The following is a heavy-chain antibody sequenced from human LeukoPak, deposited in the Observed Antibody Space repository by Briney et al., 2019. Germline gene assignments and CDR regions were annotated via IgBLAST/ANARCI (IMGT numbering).Heavy chain of an antibody. V-gene: IGHV1-18*01. J-gene: IGHJ5*02. CDR1: GYTFTSYG. CDR3: ARLGYCSGGSCYFNHNWFDP. D-gene: IGHD2-15*01. CDR2: ISAYNGNT. Sequence: GASVKVSCKASGYTFTSYGISWVRQAPGQGLEWMGWISAYNGNTNYAQKLQGRVTMTTDTSTGTAYMELRSLRSDDTAVYYCARLGYCSGGSCYFNHNWFDPWGQGTLVTVSS.